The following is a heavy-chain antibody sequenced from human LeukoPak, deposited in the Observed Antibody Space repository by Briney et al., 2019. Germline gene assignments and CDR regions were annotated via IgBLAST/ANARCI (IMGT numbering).Heavy chain of an antibody. D-gene: IGHD6-19*01. CDR3: ARGLGGWLRLFDY. CDR1: GGSFSGYY. V-gene: IGHV4-34*01. CDR2: INHSGST. J-gene: IGHJ4*02. Sequence: SETLSLTCAVYGGSFSGYYWGWIRQPPGKGLEWIGEINHSGSTNYNPSLKSRVTISVDTSKNQFSLKLSSVTAADTAVYYCARGLGGWLRLFDYWGQGTLVTVSS.